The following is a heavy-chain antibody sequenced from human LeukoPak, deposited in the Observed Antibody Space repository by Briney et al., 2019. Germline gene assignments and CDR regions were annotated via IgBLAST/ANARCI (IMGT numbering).Heavy chain of an antibody. CDR3: ARRSQGSWFDP. D-gene: IGHD3-10*01. Sequence: ASVKVSCKASGGTFSSYAISWVRQAPGQGLEWMGWINPNSGGTNYAQKFQGRVTMTRDTSISTAYMELSRLRSDDTAVYYCARRSQGSWFDPWGQGTLVTVSS. CDR1: GGTFSSYA. CDR2: INPNSGGT. V-gene: IGHV1-2*02. J-gene: IGHJ5*02.